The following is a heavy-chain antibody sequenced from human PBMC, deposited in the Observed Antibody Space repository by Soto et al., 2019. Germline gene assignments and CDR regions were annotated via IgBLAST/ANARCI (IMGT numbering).Heavy chain of an antibody. CDR2: ISAYNGNT. Sequence: QVQLVQSGAEVKKPGASVKVSCKASGYTFSSYFISWVRQAPGQGLEWMGWISAYNGNTNYAQNLQGRATMTTDTSTSTTYIELRTLRSDDTAVYYCARDLPPVDYWGQGTLVTVSS. V-gene: IGHV1-18*01. J-gene: IGHJ4*02. CDR3: ARDLPPVDY. CDR1: GYTFSSYF.